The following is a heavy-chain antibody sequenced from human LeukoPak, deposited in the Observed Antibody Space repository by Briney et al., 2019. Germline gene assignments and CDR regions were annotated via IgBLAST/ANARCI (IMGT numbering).Heavy chain of an antibody. Sequence: ASVKVSCKVSGYTLTELSMHWVRQAPGKGLEWMGGFDPEDGETIYAQKFQGRVTMTEDTSTDTAYMELSSLRSEDTAAYYCATVQGGVLRYFGDEDYFDYWGQGTLVTVSS. D-gene: IGHD3-9*01. CDR3: ATVQGGVLRYFGDEDYFDY. J-gene: IGHJ4*02. CDR2: FDPEDGET. CDR1: GYTLTELS. V-gene: IGHV1-24*01.